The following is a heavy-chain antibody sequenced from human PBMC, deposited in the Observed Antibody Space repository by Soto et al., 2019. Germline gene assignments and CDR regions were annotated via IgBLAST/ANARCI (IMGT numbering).Heavy chain of an antibody. CDR1: GGTFSSYT. CDR3: ARGLYVSQPTAQPAEYFQH. V-gene: IGHV1-69*02. D-gene: IGHD3-16*02. Sequence: ASVKVSCKASGGTFSSYTISWVRQAPGQGLEWMGRIIPILGIANYAQKFQGRVTITADKSTSTAYMELSSLRSEDTAVYYCARGLYVSQPTAQPAEYFQHWGQGTLVTVSS. J-gene: IGHJ1*01. CDR2: IIPILGIA.